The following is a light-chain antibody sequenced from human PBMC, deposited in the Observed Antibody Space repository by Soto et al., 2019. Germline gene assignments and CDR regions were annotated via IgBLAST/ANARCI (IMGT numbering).Light chain of an antibody. CDR2: GAS. J-gene: IGKJ1*01. Sequence: DIQMTQPPSSLSASLGDRVTIPSRASQSISNYFNWYQQKPGKAPKLLIYGASSLQSGVPARFSGSGSGTDFTLTISSLHPEDFATYYCQQTYNTPRTFGQGTKVDI. CDR3: QQTYNTPRT. CDR1: QSISNY. V-gene: IGKV1-39*01.